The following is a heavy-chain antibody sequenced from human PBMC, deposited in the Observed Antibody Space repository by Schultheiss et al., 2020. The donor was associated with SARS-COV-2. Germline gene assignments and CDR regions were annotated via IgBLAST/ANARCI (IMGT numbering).Heavy chain of an antibody. Sequence: SETLSLTCTVSGGSISSSSYYWGWIRQPPGKGLEWIGSIYYSGSTYYNPSLKSRVTISVDTSKNQFSLKLSSVTAADTAVYYCARAMNYDILTGYPDNNWFDPWGQGTLVTVSS. CDR2: IYYSGST. CDR3: ARAMNYDILTGYPDNNWFDP. V-gene: IGHV4-39*01. CDR1: GGSISSSSYY. J-gene: IGHJ5*02. D-gene: IGHD3-9*01.